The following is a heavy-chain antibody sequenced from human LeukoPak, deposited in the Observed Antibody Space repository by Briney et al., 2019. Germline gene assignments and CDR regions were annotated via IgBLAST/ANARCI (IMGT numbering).Heavy chain of an antibody. CDR1: GFTFSSYG. CDR3: ARDGDGDYGRWTFDI. Sequence: PGGSLRLSCAASGFTFSSYGMHWVRQAPGKGLEWVAVIWYDGSNKYYADSVKGRFTISRDNSKNTLYLQMGSLGVEDMAVYYCARDGDGDYGRWTFDIWGQGTMVTVSS. D-gene: IGHD4-17*01. CDR2: IWYDGSNK. V-gene: IGHV3-33*01. J-gene: IGHJ3*02.